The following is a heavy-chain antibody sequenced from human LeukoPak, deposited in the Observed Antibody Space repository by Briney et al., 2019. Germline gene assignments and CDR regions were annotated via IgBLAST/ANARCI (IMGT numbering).Heavy chain of an antibody. CDR2: ISASGENT. CDR1: GFTFSSYA. J-gene: IGHJ6*03. V-gene: IGHV3-23*01. D-gene: IGHD2-21*01. Sequence: GGSLRLSCAASGFTFSSYAVTWVRQAPGKGLEWVSGISASGENTFYADSVKGRFTISRDNSKNTLYLQMNSLRSEDTAVYYCARDGPPLRIFGYYYYYMDVWGKGTTVTISS. CDR3: ARDGPPLRIFGYYYYYMDV.